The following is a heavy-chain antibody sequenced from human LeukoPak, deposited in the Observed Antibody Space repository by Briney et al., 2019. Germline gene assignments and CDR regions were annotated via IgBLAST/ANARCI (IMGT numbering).Heavy chain of an antibody. CDR3: AREDYYDSSGYPYYYGMDV. V-gene: IGHV4-4*07. D-gene: IGHD3-22*01. CDR1: GGSISSYY. Sequence: SETLSLTCTVSGGSISSYYWSWIRQPAGRGREGIGRTYIVGRTNYNPSLKSRVTMSVDTSKNQFSLKLSSVTAADTAVYYCAREDYYDSSGYPYYYGMDVWGQGTTVTVSS. CDR2: TYIVGRT. J-gene: IGHJ6*02.